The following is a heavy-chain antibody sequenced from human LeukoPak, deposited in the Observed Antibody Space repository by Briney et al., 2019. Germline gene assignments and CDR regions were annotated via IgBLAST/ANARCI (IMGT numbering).Heavy chain of an antibody. CDR2: INHSGST. CDR3: ARVGIVVVPARVGSENWFDP. D-gene: IGHD2-2*03. J-gene: IGHJ5*02. V-gene: IGHV4-34*01. CDR1: GGSFSGYY. Sequence: PSETLSLTCAVYGGSFSGYYWSWIRQPPGKGLEWIGEINHSGSTNYNPPLKSRVTISVDTSKNQFSLKLSSVTAADTAVYYCARVGIVVVPARVGSENWFDPWGQGTLVTVSS.